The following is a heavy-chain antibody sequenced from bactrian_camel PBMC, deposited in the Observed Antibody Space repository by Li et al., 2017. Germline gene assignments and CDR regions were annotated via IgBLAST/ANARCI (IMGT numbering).Heavy chain of an antibody. D-gene: IGHD8*01. V-gene: IGHV3S53*01. Sequence: HVQLVESGGGSAQAGGSLRLSCAASGYANCLARFRQAPGKERERVAGFSPNAVTDYADSVKGRFTISVDTAKSLLYLQMNNLSHEDTAMYYCAARFGYCYGTNFPYWGQGTQVTVS. CDR2: FSPNAVT. CDR1: GYANC. CDR3: AARFGYCYGTNFPY. J-gene: IGHJ4*01.